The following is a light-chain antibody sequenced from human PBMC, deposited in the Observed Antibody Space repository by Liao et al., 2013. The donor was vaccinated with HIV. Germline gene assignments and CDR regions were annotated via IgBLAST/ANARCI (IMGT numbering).Light chain of an antibody. V-gene: IGLV3-21*04. Sequence: SYVLTQPPSVSVAPGKTARITCGGDKIGIKSVHWYQQKPGQAPVMVIYYDKERPSGIPERVSGSNSGNTATLTISGVEAGDEADYYCHVWDSSIDRPVFGGGTKLTVL. CDR3: HVWDSSIDRPV. CDR2: YDK. J-gene: IGLJ2*01. CDR1: KIGIKS.